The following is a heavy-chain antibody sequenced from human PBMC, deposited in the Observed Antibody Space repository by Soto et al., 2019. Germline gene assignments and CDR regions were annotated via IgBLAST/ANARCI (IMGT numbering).Heavy chain of an antibody. CDR3: ARDRPKICIAARTNWFDP. CDR2: MNPNSGNT. J-gene: IGHJ5*02. CDR1: GYTFTSYD. Sequence: ASVKVSCKASGYTFTSYDINWVRQATGQGLEWMGWMNPNSGNTGYAQKFQGRVTMTRNTSISTAYMELSSLRSEDTAVYYCARDRPKICIAARTNWFDPWGQGTLVTVYS. D-gene: IGHD6-6*01. V-gene: IGHV1-8*01.